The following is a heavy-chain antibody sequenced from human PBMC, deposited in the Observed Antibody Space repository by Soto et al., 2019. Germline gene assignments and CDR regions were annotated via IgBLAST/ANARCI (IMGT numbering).Heavy chain of an antibody. J-gene: IGHJ6*02. CDR1: GGTFSSYA. V-gene: IGHV1-69*06. CDR3: AGLMSPGYYYGMDV. Sequence: SVKVSCKASGGTFSSYAISWVRQAPGQGLEWMGGIIPIFGTANYAQKFQGRVTITADKSTSTAYMELSSLRSEDTAVYYCAGLMSPGYYYGMDVWGQGTTVPVSS. D-gene: IGHD2-8*01. CDR2: IIPIFGTA.